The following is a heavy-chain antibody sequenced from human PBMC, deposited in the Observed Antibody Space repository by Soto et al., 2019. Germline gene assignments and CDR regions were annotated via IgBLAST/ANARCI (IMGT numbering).Heavy chain of an antibody. D-gene: IGHD3-22*01. V-gene: IGHV4-38-2*01. Sequence: PSDTLSLTCAESSYSISSFYCWSWLRQPPGKGQGWIGSIYRGGSTYYSPSLKSRVTLSIDMTNILASLILNSVTAADTAVYYCARVGPWVPYYYVSSPYTFDNWCDPWGQGTLVTVPS. CDR3: ARVGPWVPYYYVSSPYTFDNWCDP. CDR1: SYSISSFYC. CDR2: IYRGGST. J-gene: IGHJ5*02.